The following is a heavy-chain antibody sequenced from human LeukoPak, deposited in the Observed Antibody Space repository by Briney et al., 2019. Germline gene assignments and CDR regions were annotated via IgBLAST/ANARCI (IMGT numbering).Heavy chain of an antibody. J-gene: IGHJ3*02. CDR1: GYTFTSYG. Sequence: ASVKVSCKASGYTFTSYGIIWVRQAPGQGLEWMGWISAYNGKTKYAQKLQGRVTMTTDTSTSTAYMELRSLRSDDTAVYYCARTTVTTFSDAFDIWGQGTMVTVSS. V-gene: IGHV1-18*01. CDR3: ARTTVTTFSDAFDI. CDR2: ISAYNGKT. D-gene: IGHD4-17*01.